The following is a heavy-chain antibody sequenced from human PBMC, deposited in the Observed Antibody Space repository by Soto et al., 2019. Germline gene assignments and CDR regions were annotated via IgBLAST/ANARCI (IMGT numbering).Heavy chain of an antibody. CDR1: GGSISSSSW. Sequence: QVQLQESGPGLVKPSGTLSLTCAVSGGSISSSSWWSWVRQPPGKGLEWIGEIYHSGSTNYNPSLKSRVTISVDKSKNQFSLKLSSVPAADTAVYYCAETRPAYGSGSYPVGYWGQGTLVTVSS. V-gene: IGHV4-4*02. CDR2: IYHSGST. J-gene: IGHJ4*02. CDR3: AETRPAYGSGSYPVGY. D-gene: IGHD3-10*01.